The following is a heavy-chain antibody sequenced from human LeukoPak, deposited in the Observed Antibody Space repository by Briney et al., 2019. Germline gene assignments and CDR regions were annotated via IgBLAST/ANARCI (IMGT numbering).Heavy chain of an antibody. CDR2: ISAYNGNT. J-gene: IGHJ5*02. V-gene: IGHV1-18*01. D-gene: IGHD1-26*01. CDR3: ARDQMGATRWFDP. CDR1: GYTFTSYG. Sequence: ASVKVSCKACGYTFTSYGISLVRQAPGQGLEWMGWISAYNGNTNYAQKLQGRVTMTTDTSTSTAYMELRSLRSDDTAVYYCARDQMGATRWFDPWGQGTLVTVSS.